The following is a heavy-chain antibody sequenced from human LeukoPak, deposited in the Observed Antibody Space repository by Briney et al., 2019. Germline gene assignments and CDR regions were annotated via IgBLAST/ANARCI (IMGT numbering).Heavy chain of an antibody. CDR1: GVSITDYY. CDR3: ARHPLRGGFDY. J-gene: IGHJ4*02. Sequence: SETLSLTCTVSGVSITDYYWSWIRQPPGKGLEWIAYIFHTGDTRYNPSLKSRITISLDTSKNQFSLKLNSVTAADTAVYYCARHPLRGGFDYWGQGTLVTVPS. CDR2: IFHTGDT. V-gene: IGHV4-59*08.